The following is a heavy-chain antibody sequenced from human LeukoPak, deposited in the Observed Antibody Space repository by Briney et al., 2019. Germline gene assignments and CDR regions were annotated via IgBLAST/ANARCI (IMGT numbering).Heavy chain of an antibody. CDR2: LDPEDGET. J-gene: IGHJ6*02. Sequence: ASVKVSCKVSGYTLTELSMHWVRQAPGKGLEWMGGLDPEDGETIYAQKFQGRVTMTEDTSTDTAYMELSSLRSEDTAVYYCATSSGSGAYYGMDVWGQGTTVTVSS. CDR3: ATSSGSGAYYGMDV. V-gene: IGHV1-24*01. D-gene: IGHD6-6*01. CDR1: GYTLTELS.